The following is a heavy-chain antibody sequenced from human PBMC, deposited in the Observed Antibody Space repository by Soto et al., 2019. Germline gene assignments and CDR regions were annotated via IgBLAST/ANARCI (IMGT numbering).Heavy chain of an antibody. V-gene: IGHV5-51*01. J-gene: IGHJ4*02. CDR2: IYPGDSDT. D-gene: IGHD1-26*01. Sequence: GESLKISCKASGYRFSTYWIGWVRQRPGKGPEWMAIIYPGDSDTRENPSFQGQVTISADKSSNTVHLQWRSLKASDTAIYYCARLGGIVDTGIWIQWGQGTPVTVSS. CDR3: ARLGGIVDTGIWIQ. CDR1: GYRFSTYW.